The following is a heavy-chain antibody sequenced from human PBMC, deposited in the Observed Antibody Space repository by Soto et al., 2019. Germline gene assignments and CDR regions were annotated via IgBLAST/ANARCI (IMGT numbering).Heavy chain of an antibody. CDR1: GFTFSSYA. CDR3: AKDRFGVVINFDY. D-gene: IGHD3-3*01. V-gene: IGHV3-23*01. J-gene: IGHJ4*02. CDR2: ISGSGGST. Sequence: GGSLRLSCAASGFTFSSYAMSWVRQAPGKGLEWVSAISGSGGSTYYADSVKGRFTISRDNSKDTLYLQMNSLRAEDTAVYYCAKDRFGVVINFDYWGQGTLVTVSS.